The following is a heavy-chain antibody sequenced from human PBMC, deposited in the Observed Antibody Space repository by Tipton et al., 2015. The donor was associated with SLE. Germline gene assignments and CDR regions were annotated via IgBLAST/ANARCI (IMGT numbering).Heavy chain of an antibody. CDR2: IYHTGST. Sequence: TLSLTCVISGGSISTNSWWSWVRQSPGKGLEWLGQIYHTGSTRHNPSLKSRVTVSVDRSKNQFSLTLYSVTAADTAVYFCTRSLYNTNWFWFDPWGQGTLVIVSS. CDR1: GGSISTNSW. CDR3: TRSLYNTNWFWFDP. D-gene: IGHD6-13*01. J-gene: IGHJ5*02. V-gene: IGHV4-4*01.